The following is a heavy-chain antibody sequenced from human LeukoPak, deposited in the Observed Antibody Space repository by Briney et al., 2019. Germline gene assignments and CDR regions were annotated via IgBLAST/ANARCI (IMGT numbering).Heavy chain of an antibody. V-gene: IGHV1-69*05. D-gene: IGHD3-22*01. CDR2: IIPILSTA. J-gene: IGHJ4*02. Sequence: ASVKVSCKASGGTFSSYAISWVRQAPGQGLEWMGGIIPILSTANYAQKFQGRVTITTDESTSTAYMELSSLRSEDTAVYYCARCDSSGYSPYYFDYWGQGTLVTVSS. CDR3: ARCDSSGYSPYYFDY. CDR1: GGTFSSYA.